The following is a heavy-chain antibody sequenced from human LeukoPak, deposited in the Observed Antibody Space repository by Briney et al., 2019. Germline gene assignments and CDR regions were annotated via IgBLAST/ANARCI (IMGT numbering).Heavy chain of an antibody. CDR3: ASLYCSSTSCYEGRWFDP. V-gene: IGHV1-18*01. Sequence: GASVEVSCKASGYTFTSYGISWVRRAPGQGLEWMGWISAYNGNTNYAQKLQGRVTMTTDTSTSTAYMELRSLRSDDTAVYYCASLYCSSTSCYEGRWFDPWGQGTLVTVSS. CDR1: GYTFTSYG. CDR2: ISAYNGNT. J-gene: IGHJ5*02. D-gene: IGHD2-2*01.